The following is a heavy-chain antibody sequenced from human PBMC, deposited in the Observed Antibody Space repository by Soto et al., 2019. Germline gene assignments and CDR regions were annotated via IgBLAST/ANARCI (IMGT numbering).Heavy chain of an antibody. CDR2: IYYSGST. V-gene: IGHV4-39*01. D-gene: IGHD1-26*01. CDR1: GGSISSSSYY. J-gene: IGHJ6*02. Sequence: SETLSLTCTVSGGSISSSSYYWGWIRQPPGKGLEWIGSIYYSGSTYYNPSLKRRVTISVDTSKNQFSLKQSSVTAADTAVYYCARHYDIVGATKAIYYYYYGMDVWGQGTTVTVAS. CDR3: ARHYDIVGATKAIYYYYYGMDV.